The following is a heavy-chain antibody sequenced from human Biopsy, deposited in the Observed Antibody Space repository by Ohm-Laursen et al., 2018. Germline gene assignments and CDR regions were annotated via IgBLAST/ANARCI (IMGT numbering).Heavy chain of an antibody. CDR1: GFSFSNYG. J-gene: IGHJ6*02. Sequence: SLRLSCAASGFSFSNYGMHWVRQAPGRGLEWVAVIWYDGTNKYYAESVEGRFTISRDNSKNMVYLQMGSLTVEDTAVYYCAKVHDSGYYYYSMDVWGQGTTVTVSS. D-gene: IGHD3-16*01. CDR3: AKVHDSGYYYYSMDV. CDR2: IWYDGTNK. V-gene: IGHV3-33*06.